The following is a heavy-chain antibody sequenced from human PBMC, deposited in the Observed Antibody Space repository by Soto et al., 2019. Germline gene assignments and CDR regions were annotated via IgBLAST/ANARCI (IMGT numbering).Heavy chain of an antibody. CDR2: INPNSGGT. Sequence: EASVKVSCKASGYTFTGHYMHWVRQAPGQGLEWMGWINPNSGGTKYSQKFQGRVTITRDTSASTAYMELSSLRSEDTAVYYCASDPLQLIAAAGTTDYWGQGTLVTVSS. D-gene: IGHD6-13*01. J-gene: IGHJ4*02. CDR3: ASDPLQLIAAAGTTDY. V-gene: IGHV1-2*02. CDR1: GYTFTGHY.